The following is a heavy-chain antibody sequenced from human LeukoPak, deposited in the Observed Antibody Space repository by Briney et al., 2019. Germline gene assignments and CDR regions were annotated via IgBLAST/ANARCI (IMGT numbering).Heavy chain of an antibody. D-gene: IGHD6-13*01. CDR2: ISWNSGSI. CDR3: AKDRHPYISSWWIDY. V-gene: IGHV3-9*01. Sequence: GGSLRLSCAASGFTFDDYAMHWVRQAPGKGLEWVSGISWNSGSIGYADSVEGRFTISRDNAKNSLYLQMNSLRAEDTALYYCAKDRHPYISSWWIDYWGQGTLVTVSS. CDR1: GFTFDDYA. J-gene: IGHJ4*02.